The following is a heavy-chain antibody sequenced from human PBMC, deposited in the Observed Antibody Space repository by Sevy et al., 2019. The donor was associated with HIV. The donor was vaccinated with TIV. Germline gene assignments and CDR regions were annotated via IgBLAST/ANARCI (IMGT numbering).Heavy chain of an antibody. Sequence: GGSLRLSCAASGFTFSPYWMTWVRQAPGKGLEWVANIRPDGSDKYYVDSVKGRFTISRDNAKNSLYLQMNSLRAEDTGMYYCAGGVGLDCWGQGAMVTVSS. CDR1: GFTFSPYW. CDR3: AGGVGLDC. CDR2: IRPDGSDK. D-gene: IGHD1-26*01. J-gene: IGHJ4*02. V-gene: IGHV3-7*04.